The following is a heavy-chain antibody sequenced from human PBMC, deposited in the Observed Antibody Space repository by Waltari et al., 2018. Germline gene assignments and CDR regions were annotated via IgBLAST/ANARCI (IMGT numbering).Heavy chain of an antibody. CDR1: GFTFSSYS. CDR2: ISSSSSYI. J-gene: IGHJ6*03. V-gene: IGHV3-21*01. D-gene: IGHD3-10*01. Sequence: EVQLVESGGGLVKPGGSLRLSCAASGFTFSSYSMNWVRQAPGKGLEWVSSISSSSSYIYYEDSVKGRFTISRDNAKNSLYLQMNSLRAEDTAVYYCARVESMVQGVIIITRPYYYYYMDVWGKGTTVTVSS. CDR3: ARVESMVQGVIIITRPYYYYYMDV.